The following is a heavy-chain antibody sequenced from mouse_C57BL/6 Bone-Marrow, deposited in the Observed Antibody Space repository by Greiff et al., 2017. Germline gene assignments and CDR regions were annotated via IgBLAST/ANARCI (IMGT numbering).Heavy chain of an antibody. V-gene: IGHV1-81*01. CDR2: IYPRSGNT. J-gene: IGHJ1*03. D-gene: IGHD1-1*01. CDR3: ARETVVAHWYFDV. CDR1: GYTFTSYG. Sequence: QVQLQQSGAELARPGASVKLSCKASGYTFTSYGISWVKQRTGQGLEWIGEIYPRSGNTYYNEKFKGKATLTADKSSSTAYMELRSLTSEDSAVYFCARETVVAHWYFDVWGTGTTVTGSS.